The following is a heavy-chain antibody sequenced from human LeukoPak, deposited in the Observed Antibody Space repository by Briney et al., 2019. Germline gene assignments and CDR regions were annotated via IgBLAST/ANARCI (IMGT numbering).Heavy chain of an antibody. CDR3: ARVKRDGYNSYYFDY. V-gene: IGHV4-59*01. D-gene: IGHD5-24*01. CDR2: IYYSGST. J-gene: IGHJ4*02. CDR1: GGSISSYY. Sequence: SETLSLTCTVSGGSISSYYRSWIRQPPGKGLEWIGYIYYSGSTNYNPSLKSRVTISVDTSKNQFSLKLSSVTAADTAVYYCARVKRDGYNSYYFDYWGQGTLVTVSS.